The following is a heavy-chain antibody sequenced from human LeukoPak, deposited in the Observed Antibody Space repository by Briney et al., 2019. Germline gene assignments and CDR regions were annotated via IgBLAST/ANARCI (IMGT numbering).Heavy chain of an antibody. Sequence: GSSVKVSCKASGGTFSSYAISWVRQAPGQGLGWMGRIIPIFGTANYAQKFQGRVTITTDESTSTAYMELSSLRSEDTAVYYCASVAAYCGGDCYPRMDVWGKGTTVTVSS. CDR2: IIPIFGTA. CDR1: GGTFSSYA. CDR3: ASVAAYCGGDCYPRMDV. J-gene: IGHJ6*04. D-gene: IGHD2-21*02. V-gene: IGHV1-69*05.